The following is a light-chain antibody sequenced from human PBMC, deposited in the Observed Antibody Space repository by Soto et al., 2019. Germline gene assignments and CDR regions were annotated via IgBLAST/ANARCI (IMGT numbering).Light chain of an antibody. CDR3: LQDYTYPYT. CDR1: QGIRND. CDR2: AVS. V-gene: IGKV1-6*01. Sequence: AIQMTQSPSSVSASVGDRVTITCRASQGIRNDLGWYQQKPGKAPKLLIYAVSNLQSGVPSRFSGSGSGTDFTLPISSLQPEDFATSCCLQDYTYPYTFGQGTRLEIK. J-gene: IGKJ2*01.